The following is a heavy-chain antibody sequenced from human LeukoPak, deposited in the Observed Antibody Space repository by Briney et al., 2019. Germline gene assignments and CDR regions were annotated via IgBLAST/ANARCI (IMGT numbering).Heavy chain of an antibody. CDR3: ARGKDWFDT. CDR1: GFSFSSYW. CDR2: MKRDGSEK. Sequence: GGSLRLPCAASGFSFSSYWMSWVRQAPGKGLEWVANMKRDGSEKYYVDSVKGRFTISRDNAKNSLFLQMNSLRAEDTAVYYCARGKDWFDTWGQGTLVTVSS. J-gene: IGHJ5*02. V-gene: IGHV3-7*01.